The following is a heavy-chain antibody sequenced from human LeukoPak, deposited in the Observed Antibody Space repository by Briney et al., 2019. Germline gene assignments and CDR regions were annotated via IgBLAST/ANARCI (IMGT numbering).Heavy chain of an antibody. J-gene: IGHJ4*02. V-gene: IGHV3-66*01. CDR1: GFTVSSNY. CDR3: ASLGALRDFDY. CDR2: IYSGGRT. Sequence: PGRSLRLSCAASGFTVSSNYMSWVRQAPGKGLEWVSVIYSGGRTYYADSVKGRFTISRDDSKNTLYLQMNSLRAEDTAVYYCASLGALRDFDYWGQGTLVTVSS. D-gene: IGHD3-10*01.